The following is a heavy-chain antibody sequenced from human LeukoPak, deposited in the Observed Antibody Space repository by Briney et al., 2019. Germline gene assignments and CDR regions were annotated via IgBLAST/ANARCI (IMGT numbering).Heavy chain of an antibody. CDR1: GGSFSGYY. CDR3: ARDYGDPNNFDY. CDR2: INHSGST. Sequence: SETLSLTCAVYGGSFSGYYWSWIRQPPGKGPEWIGEINHSGSTNYNPSLKSRVTISVDTSKNQFSLKLSSVTAADTAVYYCARDYGDPNNFDYWGQGTLVTVSS. V-gene: IGHV4-34*01. D-gene: IGHD2-21*02. J-gene: IGHJ4*02.